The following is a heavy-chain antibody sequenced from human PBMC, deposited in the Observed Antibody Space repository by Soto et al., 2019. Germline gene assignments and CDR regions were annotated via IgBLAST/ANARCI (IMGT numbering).Heavy chain of an antibody. Sequence: GGSLRLSCAASGFTFSSYAMHWVRQAPGKGLEWVAVISYDGSNKYYTDSVKGRFTISRDNSKNTLYLQMNSLRAEDTAVYYCARGSSPVDFDYWGQGTLVTVSS. CDR2: ISYDGSNK. CDR3: ARGSSPVDFDY. V-gene: IGHV3-30-3*01. J-gene: IGHJ4*02. CDR1: GFTFSSYA. D-gene: IGHD6-13*01.